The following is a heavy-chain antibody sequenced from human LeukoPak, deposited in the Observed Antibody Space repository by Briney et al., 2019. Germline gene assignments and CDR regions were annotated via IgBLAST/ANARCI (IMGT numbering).Heavy chain of an antibody. V-gene: IGHV1-3*01. CDR1: GYTFTSYA. Sequence: ASVKVSCKASGYTFTSYAMHWVRQAPGQRLGWMGWINAGNGNTKYSQKFQGRVTITRDTSASTAYMELSSLRSEDTAVYYCARESVDSYGFDYFDYWGQGTLVTVSS. J-gene: IGHJ4*02. CDR3: ARESVDSYGFDYFDY. CDR2: INAGNGNT. D-gene: IGHD5-18*01.